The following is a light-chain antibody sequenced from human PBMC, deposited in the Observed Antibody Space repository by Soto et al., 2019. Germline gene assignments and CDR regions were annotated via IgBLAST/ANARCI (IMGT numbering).Light chain of an antibody. CDR2: DAS. V-gene: IGKV3-11*01. CDR3: QRRSSRPYT. CDR1: QGVSNS. Sequence: EIVLTQSPATLSLSPGERATLSCRASQGVSNSLAWYQQKPGQAPRLLIYDASNRATGIPARFSGSGSGTDFTLSISSLEPEDFAVYYCQRRSSRPYTFGQGTKLEIK. J-gene: IGKJ2*01.